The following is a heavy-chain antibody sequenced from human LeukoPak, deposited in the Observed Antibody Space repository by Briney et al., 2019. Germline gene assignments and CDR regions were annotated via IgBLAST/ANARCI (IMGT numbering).Heavy chain of an antibody. D-gene: IGHD1-20*01. Sequence: PGGSLRLSCAASGFTFNNYGMHWVRQAPGKGLEWVAVIWYGGSNKHYADSVKGRFTISRDNSKNTLYLQMNSLRAEDTAVYDCPKDSRLLTYYFDYWGQGTLVTVSS. CDR2: IWYGGSNK. V-gene: IGHV3-33*06. CDR3: PKDSRLLTYYFDY. J-gene: IGHJ4*02. CDR1: GFTFNNYG.